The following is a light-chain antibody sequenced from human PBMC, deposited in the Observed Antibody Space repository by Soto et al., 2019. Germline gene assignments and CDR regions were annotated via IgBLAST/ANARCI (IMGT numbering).Light chain of an antibody. Sequence: DIQMTQSPSSLSASVGDRVTITCRASQSISNYLNWYQQKPGKAPKFLIYAASSLQSGVPSRFSGSGSGTDFTLTISSLQPEDFATDYCQQSYSTPLTFGGGTKVEIK. V-gene: IGKV1-39*01. J-gene: IGKJ4*01. CDR2: AAS. CDR1: QSISNY. CDR3: QQSYSTPLT.